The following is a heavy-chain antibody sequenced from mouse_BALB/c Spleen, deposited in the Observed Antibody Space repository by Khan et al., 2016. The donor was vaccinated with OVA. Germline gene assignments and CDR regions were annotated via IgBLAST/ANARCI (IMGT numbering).Heavy chain of an antibody. CDR3: ARPPYFSYVMDS. Sequence: QIQLVQSGPELKKPGETVKISCKASGYTFTKYGMNWVKQAPGKGLKWMGWINTYTGESTYVADFKGRFAFSLETSASTAYLQINNPKDEDSATYCCARPPYFSYVMDSWGQGTSVTVSS. CDR2: INTYTGES. J-gene: IGHJ4*01. V-gene: IGHV9-3-1*01. CDR1: GYTFTKYG.